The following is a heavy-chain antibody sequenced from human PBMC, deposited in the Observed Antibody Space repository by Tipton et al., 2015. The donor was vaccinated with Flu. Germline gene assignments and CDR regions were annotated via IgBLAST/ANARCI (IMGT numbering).Heavy chain of an antibody. CDR3: AGGSGSGTFVIFEY. CDR2: IYTSGTT. J-gene: IGHJ4*02. D-gene: IGHD3-10*01. V-gene: IGHV4-4*07. Sequence: TLSLTCTVSGGSIRSYYWSWIRQPAGKALEWVGRIYTSGTTKYNPPLKSRVTMSIDTSKNQFSLKLTSVTAADAAVYYCAGGSGSGTFVIFEYWGQGMLVTASS. CDR1: GGSIRSYY.